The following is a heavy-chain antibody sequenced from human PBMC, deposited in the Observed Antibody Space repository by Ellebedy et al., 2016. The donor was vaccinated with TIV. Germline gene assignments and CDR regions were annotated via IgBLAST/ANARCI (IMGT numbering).Heavy chain of an antibody. Sequence: GESLKISCAASGFTFSNYNMNWVRQAPGKGLEWVSSISSSSSTIYSADSVKGRFTISRDNAKNSLYLQMNSLRDEDTAVYYCARSPDQYYDFWSGYSGEGIYWFDPWGQGTLVTVSS. J-gene: IGHJ5*02. D-gene: IGHD3-3*01. CDR1: GFTFSNYN. CDR2: ISSSSSTI. V-gene: IGHV3-48*02. CDR3: ARSPDQYYDFWSGYSGEGIYWFDP.